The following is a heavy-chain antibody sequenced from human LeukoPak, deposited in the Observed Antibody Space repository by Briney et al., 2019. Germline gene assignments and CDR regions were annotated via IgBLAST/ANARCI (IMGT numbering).Heavy chain of an antibody. V-gene: IGHV4-34*01. CDR1: GGSFSGYY. D-gene: IGHD1-1*01. CDR3: ARGWRD. J-gene: IGHJ4*02. Sequence: KPSETLSLTCAVYGGSFSGYYWSWIRQPPGKGLEWIGEIYHSGSTNYNPSLKSRVTISVDTSKNQFSLKLSSVTAADTAVYYCARGWRDWGQGTLVTVSS. CDR2: IYHSGST.